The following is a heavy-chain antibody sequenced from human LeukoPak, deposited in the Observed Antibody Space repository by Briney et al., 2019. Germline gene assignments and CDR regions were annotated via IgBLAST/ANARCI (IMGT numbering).Heavy chain of an antibody. Sequence: GASVKVSCKASGGTFISYAISWVRQAPGQGLEWMGGIIPIFGTANYAQKFQGRVTITADESTSTAYMELSSLRSEDTAVYYCARGVATMDYYYYGMDVWGKGTTVTVSS. V-gene: IGHV1-69*13. J-gene: IGHJ6*04. D-gene: IGHD5-12*01. CDR1: GGTFISYA. CDR2: IIPIFGTA. CDR3: ARGVATMDYYYYGMDV.